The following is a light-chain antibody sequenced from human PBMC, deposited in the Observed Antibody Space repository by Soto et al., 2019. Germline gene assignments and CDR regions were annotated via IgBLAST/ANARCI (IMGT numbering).Light chain of an antibody. Sequence: DVQMSQSPSALSASVGYRVTITCRASQSISSWLAWYQQKPGKAPKLLIYDASSLESGVPSRFRGSGSGTEFTLTISSLQPDDFETYYCQQYNSYSEAFGQGTKVDIK. J-gene: IGKJ1*01. V-gene: IGKV1-5*01. CDR3: QQYNSYSEA. CDR2: DAS. CDR1: QSISSW.